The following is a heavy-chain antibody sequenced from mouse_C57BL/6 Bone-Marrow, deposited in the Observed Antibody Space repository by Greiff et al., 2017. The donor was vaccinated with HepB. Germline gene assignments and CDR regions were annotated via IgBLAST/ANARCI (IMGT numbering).Heavy chain of an antibody. J-gene: IGHJ4*01. CDR2: IHPNSGST. CDR1: GYTFTSYW. D-gene: IGHD1-1*01. CDR3: APSSYYGSPYYYAMDY. V-gene: IGHV1-64*01. Sequence: QVQLQQPGAELVKPGASVKLSCKASGYTFTSYWMHWVKQRPGQGLEWIGMIHPNSGSTNYNEKFKSKATLTVDKSSSTAYMQLSSLTSEDSAVYYGAPSSYYGSPYYYAMDYWGQGTSVTVSS.